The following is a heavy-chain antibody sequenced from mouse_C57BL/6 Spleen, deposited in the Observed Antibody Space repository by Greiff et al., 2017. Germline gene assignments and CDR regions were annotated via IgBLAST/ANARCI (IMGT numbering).Heavy chain of an antibody. CDR3: ARDYYGYAMDY. CDR2: ISRGSSTI. J-gene: IGHJ4*01. CDR1: GFTFSDYG. D-gene: IGHD1-1*01. Sequence: EVQRVESGGGLVKPGGSLKLSCAASGFTFSDYGMHWVRQAPEKGLEWVAYISRGSSTIYYAATLKGRFTISRDNAKNTLFLKMTSLRSEDTAMYYCARDYYGYAMDYWGQGTSVTVSS. V-gene: IGHV5-17*01.